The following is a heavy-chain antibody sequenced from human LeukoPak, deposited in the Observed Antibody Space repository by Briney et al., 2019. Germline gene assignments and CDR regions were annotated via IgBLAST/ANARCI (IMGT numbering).Heavy chain of an antibody. Sequence: ASVKVSCKASGGTFSSYAISWVRQAPGQGLEWMGRIIPILGIANYAQKFQGRVTITADKSTSTAYMELSSLRSEDTAVYYCAREHGDYSKDYFDYWGQGTLVTVSS. J-gene: IGHJ4*02. CDR1: GGTFSSYA. D-gene: IGHD4-11*01. CDR2: IIPILGIA. CDR3: AREHGDYSKDYFDY. V-gene: IGHV1-69*04.